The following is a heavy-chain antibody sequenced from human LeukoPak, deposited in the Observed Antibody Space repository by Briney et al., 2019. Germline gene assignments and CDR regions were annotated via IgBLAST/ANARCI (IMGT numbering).Heavy chain of an antibody. CDR1: GFTFSSYE. CDR3: ASMRPAADDYDYVWGSYRSSDY. Sequence: PGGSLRLSCAASGFTFSSYEMNWVRQAPGKGLEWVSYISSSGSTIYYADSVKGRFTISREKAKNSMYLQMNTLRAQDTAVYYCASMRPAADDYDYVWGSYRSSDYWGQGTLVTVSS. J-gene: IGHJ4*02. D-gene: IGHD3-16*02. V-gene: IGHV3-48*03. CDR2: ISSSGSTI.